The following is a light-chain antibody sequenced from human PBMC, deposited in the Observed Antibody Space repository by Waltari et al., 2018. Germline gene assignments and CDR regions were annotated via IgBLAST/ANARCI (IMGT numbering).Light chain of an antibody. CDR1: GSVLYISNDKNY. Sequence: DIVMTQSPDSLAVSLGERATINCKSSGSVLYISNDKNYLAWYQQKPGQSPRLLIPWSSTGESAFPNRFSGRGSGTAFTLTSRSLQAEDVAVYDCQQYYRMRTFGQGTKVEL. CDR3: QQYYRMRT. J-gene: IGKJ1*01. V-gene: IGKV4-1*01. CDR2: WSS.